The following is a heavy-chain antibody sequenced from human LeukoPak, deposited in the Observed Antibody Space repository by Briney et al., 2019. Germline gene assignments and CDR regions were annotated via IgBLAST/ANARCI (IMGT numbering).Heavy chain of an antibody. CDR3: ARGGYYDSSGYYYFSFPIAAFDI. CDR2: INHSGST. D-gene: IGHD3-22*01. V-gene: IGHV4-34*01. CDR1: GWSISGYY. Sequence: SETLSLTCAVYGWSISGYYWSWIRQPPGKGLEWIGEINHSGSTNYNPSLKSRVTISVGTSKNQFSLKLSSVTAADTAVYYCARGGYYDSSGYYYFSFPIAAFDIWGQGTMVTVSS. J-gene: IGHJ3*02.